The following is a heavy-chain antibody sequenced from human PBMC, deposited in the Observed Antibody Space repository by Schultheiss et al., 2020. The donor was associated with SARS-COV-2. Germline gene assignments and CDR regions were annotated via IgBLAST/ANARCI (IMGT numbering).Heavy chain of an antibody. CDR1: GGSISYYY. V-gene: IGHV4-59*01. D-gene: IGHD2-8*01. CDR2: IYYSGST. CDR3: ARVRRDCTNGVCQTHYYYGMDV. Sequence: SETLSLTCSVSGGSISYYYWSWIRQPPGKGLEWIGYIYYSGSTNYTPSLKSRVTISVDKSKNQFSLKVNSVTAADTAMYYCARVRRDCTNGVCQTHYYYGMDVCGQGTTGTVSS. J-gene: IGHJ6*02.